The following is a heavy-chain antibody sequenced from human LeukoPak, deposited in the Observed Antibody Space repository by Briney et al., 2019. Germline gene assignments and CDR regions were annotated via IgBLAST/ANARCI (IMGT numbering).Heavy chain of an antibody. CDR3: AKARPSSILRYFDWLLPFDY. D-gene: IGHD3-9*01. J-gene: IGHJ4*02. CDR2: ISYDGSNK. Sequence: PGRSLRLSCAASGFTFSSYGMHWVRQAPGKGLEWVAVISYDGSNKYYADSVKGRFTISRDSSKNTLYLQMNSLRAEDTAVYYCAKARPSSILRYFDWLLPFDYWGQGTLVTVSS. CDR1: GFTFSSYG. V-gene: IGHV3-30*18.